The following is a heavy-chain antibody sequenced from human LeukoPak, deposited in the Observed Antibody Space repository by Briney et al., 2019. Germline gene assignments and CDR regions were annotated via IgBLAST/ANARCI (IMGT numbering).Heavy chain of an antibody. D-gene: IGHD4-23*01. CDR1: GGTFSSYA. J-gene: IGHJ4*02. V-gene: IGHV1-69*13. CDR3: ARGYDYGGSEAPFDY. CDR2: IIPIFGTA. Sequence: ASVKVSCKASGGTFSSYAISWVRQAPGQGLEWMGGIIPIFGTANYAQKFQGRVTITADESTSTAYMELSSLRSEDTAVYYCARGYDYGGSEAPFDYWGQGTLVTVSS.